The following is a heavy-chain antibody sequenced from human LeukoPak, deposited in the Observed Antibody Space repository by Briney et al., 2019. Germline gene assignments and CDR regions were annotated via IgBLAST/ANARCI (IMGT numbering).Heavy chain of an antibody. CDR2: INPNGGGT. V-gene: IGHV1-2*02. CDR1: GYTFNGYY. CDR3: ARDKQLDWAHYYYYYMDV. J-gene: IGHJ6*03. Sequence: ASVKVSCKASGYTFNGYYIHWVRQAPGQGLEWMGWINPNGGGTKYAQKFQGRVTMTRDTSISTAYMDLSRLRSDDTAVYYCARDKQLDWAHYYYYYMDVWGKGTSVTVSS. D-gene: IGHD1-1*01.